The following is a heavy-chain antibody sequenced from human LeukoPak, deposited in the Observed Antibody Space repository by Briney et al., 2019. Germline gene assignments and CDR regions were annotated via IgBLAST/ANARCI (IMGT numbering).Heavy chain of an antibody. V-gene: IGHV3-30-3*01. CDR1: GFTFSSYP. CDR3: ARDRGATYYCYAMDV. CDR2: ISHDGSNK. J-gene: IGHJ6*02. Sequence: GRSLRLSCAASGFTFSSYPMHWVRQAPGKGLEWVAVISHDGSNKYYADSVKGRFTISRDNSKNTLYVQMNSLRPEDTAVYYCARDRGATYYCYAMDVWGQGTTVTVSS.